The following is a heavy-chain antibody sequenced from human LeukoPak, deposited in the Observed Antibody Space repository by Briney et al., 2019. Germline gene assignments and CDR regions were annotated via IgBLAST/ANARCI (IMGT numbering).Heavy chain of an antibody. J-gene: IGHJ6*03. D-gene: IGHD2-2*01. Sequence: GGSLRLSCAASGFTFSSYGMHWFRQAPGKGLEWVAFIRYDGSNKYYADSVKGRFTISRDNSKNTLYLQMNSLRAEDTAVYYCAKPGLPDYYYYMDVWGKGTTVTVSS. CDR1: GFTFSSYG. CDR2: IRYDGSNK. V-gene: IGHV3-30*02. CDR3: AKPGLPDYYYYMDV.